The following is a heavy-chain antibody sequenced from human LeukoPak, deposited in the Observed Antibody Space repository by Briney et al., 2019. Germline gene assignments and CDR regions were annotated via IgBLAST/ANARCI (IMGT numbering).Heavy chain of an antibody. V-gene: IGHV3-30*02. CDR1: GFTFSSYG. CDR2: IRYDGSNK. Sequence: PGGSLRLSCAASGFTFSSYGMHWVRQAPGKGLEWVAFIRYDGSNKYYADSVKGRFTISRDNSKNTLYLQMNSLRAEDTAVYYCVQRSLEPAVILVGGDYYYMGLWEKGPTVPVPS. CDR3: VQRSLEPAVILVGGDYYYMGL. D-gene: IGHD3-16*01. J-gene: IGHJ6*03.